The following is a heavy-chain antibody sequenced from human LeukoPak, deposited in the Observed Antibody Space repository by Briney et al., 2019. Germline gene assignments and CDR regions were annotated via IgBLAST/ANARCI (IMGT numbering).Heavy chain of an antibody. D-gene: IGHD7-27*01. CDR1: GFTFSDSW. V-gene: IGHV3-7*01. CDR3: ATYTNWVAGDI. CDR2: IRDDGSQK. J-gene: IGHJ6*02. Sequence: PGGSLRLSRVASGFTFSDSWMSWVRQAPGKGLEWVADIRDDGSQKEYLDSVKGRFTISRDNAKNSLYLQMDSLRAEDTAVYYCATYTNWVAGDIWGQGTTVSVSS.